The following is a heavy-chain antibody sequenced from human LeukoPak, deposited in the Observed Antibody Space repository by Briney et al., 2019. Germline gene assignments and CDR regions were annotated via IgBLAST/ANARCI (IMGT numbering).Heavy chain of an antibody. V-gene: IGHV4-59*01. CDR1: GGSISSYY. CDR2: IYYSGST. Sequence: SETLSLTCTVSGGSISSYYWSWIRQPPGKGLEWIGYIYYSGSTNYNPSLKSRVTISVDTSKNQFSLKLSSVTAADTAVYYCARASGDGYNPFDYWGQGTLVTVSS. J-gene: IGHJ4*02. CDR3: ARASGDGYNPFDY. D-gene: IGHD5-24*01.